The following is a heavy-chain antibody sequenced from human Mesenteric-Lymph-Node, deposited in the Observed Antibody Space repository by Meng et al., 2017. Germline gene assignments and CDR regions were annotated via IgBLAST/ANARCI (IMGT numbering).Heavy chain of an antibody. CDR1: GFSFNYYT. D-gene: IGHD6-13*01. CDR3: ASLGYLVDY. J-gene: IGHJ4*02. CDR2: ISATGYYT. Sequence: VRLVERSGGLFKPGDSLKISGADSGFSFNYYTMFWVSQGPGKGLEWLSSISATGYYTYYADSVKGRFTISRDNAEQSLFLQMNSLTVGDTAVYYCASLGYLVDYWGQGTLVTVSS. V-gene: IGHV3-21*01.